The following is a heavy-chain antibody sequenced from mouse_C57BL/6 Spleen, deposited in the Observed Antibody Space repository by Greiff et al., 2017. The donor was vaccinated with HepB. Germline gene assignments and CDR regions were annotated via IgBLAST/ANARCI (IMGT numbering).Heavy chain of an antibody. J-gene: IGHJ2*01. CDR3: AREGILLKVDY. CDR2: IYPGDGDT. V-gene: IGHV1-80*01. CDR1: GYAFSSYW. Sequence: VQLQQSGAELVKPGASVKISCKASGYAFSSYWMNWVKQRPGKGLEWIGQIYPGDGDTNYDGKFKGKATLTADKSSSTAYMQLSSLTSEDSAVYFCAREGILLKVDYWGQGTTLTVSS. D-gene: IGHD1-3*01.